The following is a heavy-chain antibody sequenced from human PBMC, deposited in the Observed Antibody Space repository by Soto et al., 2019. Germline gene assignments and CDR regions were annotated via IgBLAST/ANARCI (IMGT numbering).Heavy chain of an antibody. CDR1: GGFTSTNNW. CDR2: AYHSGST. V-gene: IGHV4-4*02. Sequence: QLQLQESGPGLVRPSGTLSLTCAVSGGFTSTNNWWSWVRQPPGKGLEWIGDAYHSGSTEFNPSLKSRVSISVDKSKNQISLKLTSATAADTAVYYCARSPPSPYYGGSGTSDYWGQGTLVTVSS. J-gene: IGHJ4*02. CDR3: ARSPPSPYYGGSGTSDY. D-gene: IGHD3-10*01.